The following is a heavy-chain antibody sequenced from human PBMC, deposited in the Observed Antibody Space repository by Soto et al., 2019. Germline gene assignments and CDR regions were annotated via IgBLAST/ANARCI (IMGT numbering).Heavy chain of an antibody. CDR2: MNPNSGNT. J-gene: IGHJ6*02. CDR3: ARTMVRGVIKSYYYYGMDV. D-gene: IGHD3-10*01. V-gene: IGHV1-8*01. CDR1: GYTFTSYD. Sequence: QVQLVQSGAEVKKPGASVKVSCKASGYTFTSYDINWVRQATGQVLEWMGWMNPNSGNTGYAQKFQGRVTMTRNTSISTAYMELSSLRSEDTAVYYCARTMVRGVIKSYYYYGMDVWGQGTTVTVSS.